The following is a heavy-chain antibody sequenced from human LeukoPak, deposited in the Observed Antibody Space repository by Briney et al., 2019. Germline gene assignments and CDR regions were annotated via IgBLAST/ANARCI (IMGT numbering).Heavy chain of an antibody. V-gene: IGHV4-34*01. Sequence: PSETLSLTCAVYGGSFSGYYWSWIRQPPGKGLEWIGEINHSGSTNYNPSLKSRVTISVDTSKNQFSLKLSSVTAADTAVYYCATLNYGSGSYSPVWFDPWGQGTLVTVSS. CDR1: GGSFSGYY. D-gene: IGHD3-10*01. CDR3: ATLNYGSGSYSPVWFDP. J-gene: IGHJ5*02. CDR2: INHSGST.